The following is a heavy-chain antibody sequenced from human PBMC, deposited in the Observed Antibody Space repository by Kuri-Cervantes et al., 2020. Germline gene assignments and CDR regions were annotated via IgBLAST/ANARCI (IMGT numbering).Heavy chain of an antibody. V-gene: IGHV1-69*13. D-gene: IGHD3-22*01. CDR1: GGTFSSYA. Sequence: TVKVSCKASGGTFSSYAISWVRQAPGQGLEWMGGIIAIFGTTNYAQKFQGRVTITADESTSTAYMDLSSLRSEDTAVYYCARDRGYYDSSGYLGDEFDDWGQGTLVTVSS. CDR3: ARDRGYYDSSGYLGDEFDD. CDR2: IIAIFGTT. J-gene: IGHJ4*02.